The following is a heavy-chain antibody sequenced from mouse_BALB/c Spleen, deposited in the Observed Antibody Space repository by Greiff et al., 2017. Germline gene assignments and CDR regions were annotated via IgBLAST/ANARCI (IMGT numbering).Heavy chain of an antibody. CDR1: GYTFTSYW. V-gene: IGHV1-7*01. Sequence: VKLQESGAELAKPGASVKMSCKASGYTFTSYWMHWVKQRPGQGLEWIGYINPSTGYTEYNQKFKDKATLTADKSSSTAYMQLSSLTSEDSAVYYCARPPIYDYYAMDYWGQGTSVTVSS. J-gene: IGHJ4*01. CDR2: INPSTGYT. D-gene: IGHD1-1*01. CDR3: ARPPIYDYYAMDY.